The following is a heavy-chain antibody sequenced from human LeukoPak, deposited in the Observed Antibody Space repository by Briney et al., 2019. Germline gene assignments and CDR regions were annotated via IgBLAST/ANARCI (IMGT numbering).Heavy chain of an antibody. D-gene: IGHD1-26*01. CDR1: EFTFRNYG. CDR3: AKDKRVSTGSYFPFDY. V-gene: IGHV3-23*01. Sequence: GGSLRLSCAASEFTFRNYGMSWVRQAPGKGLEWVSSISNSGGSTYYADSVKGRFTISRDNFKNTLFLRMNSLRAEDTAVYYCAKDKRVSTGSYFPFDYWGQRTLVTVSS. CDR2: ISNSGGST. J-gene: IGHJ4*02.